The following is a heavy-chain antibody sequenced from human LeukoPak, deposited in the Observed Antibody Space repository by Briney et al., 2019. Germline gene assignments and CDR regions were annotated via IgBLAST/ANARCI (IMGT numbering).Heavy chain of an antibody. Sequence: SVKVSCKASGGTFSSYAISWVRQAPGQGLEWMGGIIPIFGTANYAQKFQGRVTITADESTSTAYMELSSLRSEDTAVYYCASYDSSPYYYYGMDVWGQGTTVTVSS. CDR3: ASYDSSPYYYYGMDV. V-gene: IGHV1-69*01. CDR1: GGTFSSYA. CDR2: IIPIFGTA. D-gene: IGHD3-22*01. J-gene: IGHJ6*02.